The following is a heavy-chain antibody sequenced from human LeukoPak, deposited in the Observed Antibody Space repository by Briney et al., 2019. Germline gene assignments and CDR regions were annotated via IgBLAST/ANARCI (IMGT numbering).Heavy chain of an antibody. CDR1: KFIFSKYW. D-gene: IGHD3-16*01. V-gene: IGHV3-7*01. CDR3: ARRGSRDAFDI. Sequence: GGSLRLSCAASKFIFSKYWMSWVRQAPGKGLEWVADIKEDGSEKYYVDSVKGRFTISRQNAKSSPFLQMNSLRAEDTAVYYCARRGSRDAFDIWGQGTMVTVSS. J-gene: IGHJ3*02. CDR2: IKEDGSEK.